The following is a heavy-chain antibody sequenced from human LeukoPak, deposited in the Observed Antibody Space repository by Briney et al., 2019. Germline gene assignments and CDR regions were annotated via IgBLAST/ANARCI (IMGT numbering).Heavy chain of an antibody. CDR2: ISWNGGST. V-gene: IGHV3-20*04. CDR1: GFTFDDYG. D-gene: IGHD6-19*01. J-gene: IGHJ4*02. Sequence: GGSLRLSCAASGFTFDDYGMSWVRQVPGKGLEWVSGISWNGGSTGYADSVKGRFTISRDNSKNTLYLQMNSLRAEDTAVYYCAKSPPRYSSGWYEKFEKVSYYFDYWGQGTLVTVSS. CDR3: AKSPPRYSSGWYEKFEKVSYYFDY.